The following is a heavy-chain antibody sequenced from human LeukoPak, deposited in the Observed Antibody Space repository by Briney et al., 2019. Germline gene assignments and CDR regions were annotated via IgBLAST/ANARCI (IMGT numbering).Heavy chain of an antibody. Sequence: PGGSLRLSCAASGFTFSSYGMHWVRQAPGKGLEWVAVISYDGSNKYYADSVKGRFTISRDNSKNTLYLQMNSLRAEDTAVYYCAKDVEIATIGADYWGQGTLVTVSS. V-gene: IGHV3-30*18. CDR1: GFTFSSYG. J-gene: IGHJ4*02. D-gene: IGHD5-24*01. CDR2: ISYDGSNK. CDR3: AKDVEIATIGADY.